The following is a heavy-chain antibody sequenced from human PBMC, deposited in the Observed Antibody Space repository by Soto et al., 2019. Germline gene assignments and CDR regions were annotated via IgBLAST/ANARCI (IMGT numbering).Heavy chain of an antibody. V-gene: IGHV3-21*01. J-gene: IGHJ6*02. Sequence: LRLSCAASGFTFSRFELNWVRQAPGKGLEWVSSISSSSSYIYYADSVKGRFTISRDNAKNSLYLQMNSLRAEDTAVYYCARGGGYSSSWSPGTYYYGMDVWGQGTTVTVSS. CDR3: ARGGGYSSSWSPGTYYYGMDV. CDR1: GFTFSRFE. D-gene: IGHD6-13*01. CDR2: ISSSSSYI.